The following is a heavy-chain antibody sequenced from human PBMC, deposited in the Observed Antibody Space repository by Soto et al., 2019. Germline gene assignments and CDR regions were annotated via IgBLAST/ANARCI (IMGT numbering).Heavy chain of an antibody. J-gene: IGHJ4*02. CDR3: ARRRPRGGDWDY. V-gene: IGHV4-39*01. D-gene: IGHD2-21*01. Sequence: PSETLSLTCTVSGGPIRSRDSYWDWIRQPPGKRLEWIGSIYFSGTTYYNPPLESRVTISVDTSNNQFSLNLSSVTAADTALYYCARRRPRGGDWDYWGQGTLVTVSS. CDR2: IYFSGTT. CDR1: GGPIRSRDSY.